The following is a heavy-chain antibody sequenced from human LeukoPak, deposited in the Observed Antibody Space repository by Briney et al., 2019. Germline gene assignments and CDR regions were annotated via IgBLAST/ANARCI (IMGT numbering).Heavy chain of an antibody. J-gene: IGHJ4*02. D-gene: IGHD3-16*01. CDR2: IYYSGST. CDR3: GRGGDDYVWGSYGYTGSH. Sequence: SETLSLTCTVSGDSISSYYWSWIRQPPGKGLEWIGYIYYSGSTYYNPSLKSRVTISVDTSKNQFSLKVTSVTAADTAVYYCGRGGDDYVWGSYGYTGSHWGQGTLVTVSS. CDR1: GDSISSYY. V-gene: IGHV4-59*12.